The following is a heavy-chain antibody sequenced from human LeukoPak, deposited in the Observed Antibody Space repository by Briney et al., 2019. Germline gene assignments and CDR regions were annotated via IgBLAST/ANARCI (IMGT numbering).Heavy chain of an antibody. CDR1: GFTFSCYA. J-gene: IGHJ4*02. V-gene: IGHV3-23*01. CDR3: ASWLYYFDY. Sequence: GGSLRLSCAASGFTFSCYAMSLVRQTPGKGLEWVSTIPDVSSNTYYADSVKGRFTISRDNSKNTLYLQMNSLRAEDTAVYYCASWLYYFDYWGQGTLVTVSS. D-gene: IGHD5-12*01. CDR2: IPDVSSNT.